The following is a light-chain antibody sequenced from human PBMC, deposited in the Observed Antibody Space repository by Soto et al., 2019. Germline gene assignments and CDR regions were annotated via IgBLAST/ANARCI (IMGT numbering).Light chain of an antibody. CDR3: QQRSTQWT. J-gene: IGKJ1*01. V-gene: IGKV3-11*01. CDR2: DAS. Sequence: IVVTQSPATLSLSPAERATLSCRASQSVSSYLAWYQQNPGQAPRLLIYDASNRATGIPARFSGSGSGTDFTLTISSLEPEDFAVYYCQQRSTQWTFGQGTKVDIK. CDR1: QSVSSY.